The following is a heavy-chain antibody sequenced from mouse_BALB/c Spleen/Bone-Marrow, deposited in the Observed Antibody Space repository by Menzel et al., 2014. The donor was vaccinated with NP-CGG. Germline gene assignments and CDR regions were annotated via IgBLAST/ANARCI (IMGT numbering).Heavy chain of an antibody. D-gene: IGHD4-1*01. CDR3: ARWEYYAMDY. J-gene: IGHJ4*01. CDR1: GFNIKDTY. Sequence: VQLQQPGAELVKPGATVKLSCTASGFNIKDTYMHWVKQRPEQGLEWIGRIDPANGNTKYDPKFQGKATKTADTSSNTAYLQLSSLTSEDTAVYYCARWEYYAMDYWGQGTSVTVSS. V-gene: IGHV14-3*02. CDR2: IDPANGNT.